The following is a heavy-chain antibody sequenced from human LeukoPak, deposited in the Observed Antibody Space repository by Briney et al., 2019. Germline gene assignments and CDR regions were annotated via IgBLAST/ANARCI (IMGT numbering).Heavy chain of an antibody. CDR1: GGSISSGGYY. Sequence: KPSETLSLTCTVSGGSISSGGYYWSWIRQHPGKGLEWIGYIYYSGSTYYNPSLKSRVTISVDTSKNQFSLKLSSVTAADTAVYYCARDRIQLGGSIGYWGQGTLVTVSS. CDR3: ARDRIQLGGSIGY. D-gene: IGHD5-18*01. J-gene: IGHJ4*02. V-gene: IGHV4-31*03. CDR2: IYYSGST.